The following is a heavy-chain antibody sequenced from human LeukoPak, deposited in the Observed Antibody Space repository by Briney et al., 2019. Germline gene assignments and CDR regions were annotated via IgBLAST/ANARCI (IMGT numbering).Heavy chain of an antibody. CDR1: GFTFSSYA. D-gene: IGHD3-16*01. CDR2: ISGSGGTT. Sequence: PGGSLRLSCAASGFTFSSYAMSWVRQAPGQGLEWVSVISGSGGTTYHADSVKGRFTISRENSKNTLYVQMNSLRAEDAAVYYCAKRTNEGLRYFDSWGQGTLVTVSS. J-gene: IGHJ4*02. V-gene: IGHV3-23*01. CDR3: AKRTNEGLRYFDS.